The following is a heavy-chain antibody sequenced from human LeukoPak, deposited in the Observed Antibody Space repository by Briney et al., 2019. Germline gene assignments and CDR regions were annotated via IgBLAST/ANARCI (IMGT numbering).Heavy chain of an antibody. V-gene: IGHV4-59*08. CDR3: ARRGYSYAFDY. Sequence: SETLSLTCTVSGGSISSYYWSWIRQPPGKGLEWIGYIYYSGSTNHNPSLKSRVTISVDTSKNQFSLKLSSVTAADTAVYYCARRGYSYAFDYWGQGSLVTVSS. J-gene: IGHJ4*02. CDR1: GGSISSYY. D-gene: IGHD5-18*01. CDR2: IYYSGST.